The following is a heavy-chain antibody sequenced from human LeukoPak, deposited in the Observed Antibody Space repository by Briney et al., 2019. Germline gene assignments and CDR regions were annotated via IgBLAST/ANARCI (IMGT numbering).Heavy chain of an antibody. Sequence: SETLSLTCTVSGGSISSYYWSWIRQSPGKGLEYIGYIYNSGRTNYNPSLKSRVTISIDTSKNQFSLNLSSVTAADTAVYYCARHSRIAVAEDYWGQGTLVTVSS. J-gene: IGHJ4*02. CDR2: IYNSGRT. CDR1: GGSISSYY. V-gene: IGHV4-59*08. D-gene: IGHD6-19*01. CDR3: ARHSRIAVAEDY.